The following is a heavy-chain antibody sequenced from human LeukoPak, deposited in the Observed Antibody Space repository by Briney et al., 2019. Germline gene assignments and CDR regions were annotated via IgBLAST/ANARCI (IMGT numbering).Heavy chain of an antibody. J-gene: IGHJ4*02. D-gene: IGHD3/OR15-3a*01. V-gene: IGHV1-69*06. Sequence: SVKVSCKASGGTFSSYAISWVRQAPGQGLEWMGGIIPIFGTANYAQKFQGRVTITADKSTSTAYMELSSLRSEDTAVYYCAREESVVTWTGNFDYWGQGTLVTVSS. CDR2: IIPIFGTA. CDR3: AREESVVTWTGNFDY. CDR1: GGTFSSYA.